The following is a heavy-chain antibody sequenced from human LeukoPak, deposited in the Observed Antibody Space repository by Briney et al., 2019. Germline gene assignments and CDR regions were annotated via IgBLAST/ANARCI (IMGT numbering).Heavy chain of an antibody. CDR2: ISSSGSTI. CDR1: GFTFSSYE. Sequence: QAGGSLRLSCAASGFTFSSYEMNWVRQAPGKGLEWVSYISSSGSTIYYADSVKGRFTISGDNAKNSLYLQMNSLRAEDTAVYYCAGQNHPYDYVWGSYRRNKNWFDPWGQGTLVTVSS. V-gene: IGHV3-48*03. D-gene: IGHD3-16*02. CDR3: AGQNHPYDYVWGSYRRNKNWFDP. J-gene: IGHJ5*02.